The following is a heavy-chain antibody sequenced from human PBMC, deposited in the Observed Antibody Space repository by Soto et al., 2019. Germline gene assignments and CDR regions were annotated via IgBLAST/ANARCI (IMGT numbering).Heavy chain of an antibody. CDR3: ARERSRYDRSGYYRPDY. CDR2: IIPILGTS. CDR1: GDTFSTYS. D-gene: IGHD3-22*01. Sequence: QVPLVQSGAEVKKPGSSVKVSCKVSGDTFSTYSISWVRQAPGQGLEWLGGIIPILGTSSYAQRFQDRVTITADKSTSTAYMELSSLRSEDTAVYYCARERSRYDRSGYYRPDYWGQGTLVTVSS. J-gene: IGHJ4*02. V-gene: IGHV1-69*06.